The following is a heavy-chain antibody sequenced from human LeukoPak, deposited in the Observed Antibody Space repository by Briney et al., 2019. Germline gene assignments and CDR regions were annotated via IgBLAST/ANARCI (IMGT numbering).Heavy chain of an antibody. J-gene: IGHJ4*02. D-gene: IGHD3-10*01. CDR3: ARDLRGFGDYLDY. CDR2: INPDSGGT. V-gene: IGHV1-2*02. CDR1: GYTFTDYY. Sequence: ASVKVSCKASGYTFTDYYMHWVRQAPGQGLEWMGWINPDSGGTHYAQKFQGRVTLTRDTSISTAYMELSTMRSDDTALYYCARDLRGFGDYLDYWGQGTLVTVSS.